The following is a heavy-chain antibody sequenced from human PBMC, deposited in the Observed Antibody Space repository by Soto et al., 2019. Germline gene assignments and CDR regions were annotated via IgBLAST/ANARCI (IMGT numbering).Heavy chain of an antibody. J-gene: IGHJ5*02. CDR2: IYYSGST. CDR1: GGSISSYY. CDR3: ARDPGVGPSYSSTSPSGWFDP. V-gene: IGHV4-59*01. Sequence: PSETLSLTCPVSGGSISSYYWSWIRQPPGKGLEWIGYIYYSGSTNYNPSLKSRVTISVDTSKNQFSLKLSSVTAADTAVYYCARDPGVGPSYSSTSPSGWFDPWGQGTLVTVSS. D-gene: IGHD6-13*01.